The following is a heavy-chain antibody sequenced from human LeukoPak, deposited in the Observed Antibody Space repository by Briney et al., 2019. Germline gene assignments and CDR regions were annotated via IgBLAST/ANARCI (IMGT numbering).Heavy chain of an antibody. Sequence: GGSLRLSCAASGFTFSTYSMNWVRQAPGKGLEWVSSITSSSTYIYYADSVKGRFIISRDNAKNSLYLQMNSLRAEDTAVYYCARDSSIQSLDPWGQGTLVTVSS. J-gene: IGHJ5*02. V-gene: IGHV3-21*01. D-gene: IGHD2-2*01. CDR3: ARDSSIQSLDP. CDR1: GFTFSTYS. CDR2: ITSSSTYI.